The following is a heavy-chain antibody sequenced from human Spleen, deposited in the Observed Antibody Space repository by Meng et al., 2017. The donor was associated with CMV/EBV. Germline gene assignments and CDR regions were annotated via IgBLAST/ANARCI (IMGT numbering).Heavy chain of an antibody. J-gene: IGHJ4*02. V-gene: IGHV1-18*01. CDR2: FSNYNGNT. D-gene: IGHD5-18*01. CDR3: ARIRYGLNVFDL. CDR1: GYHFTHYG. Sequence: CKASGYHFTHYGITWVRQAPGQGLEWMGWFSNYNGNTNYAQHLQGRVTMTTDTSSNTAYMELRSLRSDDTAVYYCARIRYGLNVFDLWGQGTRVTVSS.